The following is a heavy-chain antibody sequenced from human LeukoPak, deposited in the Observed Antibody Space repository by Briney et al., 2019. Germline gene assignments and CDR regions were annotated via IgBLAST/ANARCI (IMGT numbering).Heavy chain of an antibody. CDR2: TSYDGSHE. D-gene: IGHD2-2*01. Sequence: GGSLRLSCAASGFIFRSYAVHWVRQAPGRGLEGVAVTSYDGSHEYYADSVKGRFRISRDNSKNTSFLQINSLKTEDTAIYFCARAPTVSVGYCSSVSCQADYWGQGTLVTVSS. CDR3: ARAPTVSVGYCSSVSCQADY. J-gene: IGHJ4*02. CDR1: GFIFRSYA. V-gene: IGHV3-30*04.